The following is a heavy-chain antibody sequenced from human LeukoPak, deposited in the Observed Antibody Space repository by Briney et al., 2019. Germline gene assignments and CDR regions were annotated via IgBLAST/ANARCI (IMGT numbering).Heavy chain of an antibody. D-gene: IGHD3-16*02. CDR3: ARETSVGTRGGLWGSYRLKGFDP. CDR2: IKQDGSEK. CDR1: GFTFSSYW. V-gene: IGHV3-7*01. J-gene: IGHJ5*02. Sequence: GGSLRLSCAASGFTFSSYWMSWVRQAPGKGLEWVANIKQDGSEKYYVDSVKGRFTISRDNAKNSLYLQMNSLRVEDTAVYYCARETSVGTRGGLWGSYRLKGFDPWGQGTLGTVSS.